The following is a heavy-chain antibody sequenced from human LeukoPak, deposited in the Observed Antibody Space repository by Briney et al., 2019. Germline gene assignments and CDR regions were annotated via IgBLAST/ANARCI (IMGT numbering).Heavy chain of an antibody. CDR1: GFTFSSYG. V-gene: IGHV3-74*01. CDR3: ARFSSTWDDY. CDR2: INSDGTNT. Sequence: PGGSLRLSCAASGFTFSSYGMHWVRQAPGKGLVWVSLINSDGTNTNYADSVKGRFTISRDNAKNMLYLQMNSLRAEDTAVYYCARFSSTWDDYWGRGTLVTVSS. D-gene: IGHD6-13*01. J-gene: IGHJ4*02.